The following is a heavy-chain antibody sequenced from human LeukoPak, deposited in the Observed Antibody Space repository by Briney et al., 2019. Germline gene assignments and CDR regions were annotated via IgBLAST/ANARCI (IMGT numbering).Heavy chain of an antibody. V-gene: IGHV3-21*01. CDR2: ISSSSSYI. J-gene: IGHJ5*02. Sequence: PGGSLRLSCAASGFTFSSYSMNWVRQAPGKGLEWVSSISSSSSYIYYADSVKGRFTISRDNAKNSLYLQMNSLRAEDTAVYYCARSVDDFWSGYYGNWFDPWGQGTLVTVSS. CDR1: GFTFSSYS. D-gene: IGHD3-3*01. CDR3: ARSVDDFWSGYYGNWFDP.